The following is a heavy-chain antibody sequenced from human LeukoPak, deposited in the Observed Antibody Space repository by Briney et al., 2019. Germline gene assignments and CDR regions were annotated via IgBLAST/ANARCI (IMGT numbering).Heavy chain of an antibody. Sequence: GGSLRLSCAASGFTFSSYWMSWVRQAPGKGLEWVANIKQDGSEKYYVDSVKGRFTISRDNAKNSPYLQMNSLRAEDTAVYYCARDRGNYYDSSGYYFGDYWGQGTLVTVSS. CDR1: GFTFSSYW. CDR2: IKQDGSEK. V-gene: IGHV3-7*01. CDR3: ARDRGNYYDSSGYYFGDY. J-gene: IGHJ4*02. D-gene: IGHD3-22*01.